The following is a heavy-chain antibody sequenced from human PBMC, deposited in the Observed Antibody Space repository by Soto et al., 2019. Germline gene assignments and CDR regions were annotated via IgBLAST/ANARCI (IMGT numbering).Heavy chain of an antibody. D-gene: IGHD1-1*01. CDR3: AREVVTTQWYFDN. J-gene: IGHJ4*02. CDR1: GFTFSSYS. Sequence: QVQLVESVGGVVQPGGSLRLSCTTSGFTFSSYSMHWLRQAPGTGLEWVAVTSSDGGTKFYADSVRGRFTISRDNSKNTLYLQMNSLRGEDTAMYYCAREVVTTQWYFDNWGQGILVTVSS. V-gene: IGHV3-30-3*01. CDR2: TSSDGGTK.